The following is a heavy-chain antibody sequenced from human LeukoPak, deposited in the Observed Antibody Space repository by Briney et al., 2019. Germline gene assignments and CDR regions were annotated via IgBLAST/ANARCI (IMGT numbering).Heavy chain of an antibody. CDR1: GYTFTSYY. CDR3: ARDTGTTQGDY. V-gene: IGHV1-46*01. D-gene: IGHD1-1*01. CDR2: INPSGGST. J-gene: IGHJ4*02. Sequence: GASVKVSCKASGYTFTSYYMHSVRQAPGQGLEWMGIINPSGGSTSYAQKFQGRVTMTRDMSTSTVYMELSSLRSEDTAVYYCARDTGTTQGDYWGQGTLVTVSS.